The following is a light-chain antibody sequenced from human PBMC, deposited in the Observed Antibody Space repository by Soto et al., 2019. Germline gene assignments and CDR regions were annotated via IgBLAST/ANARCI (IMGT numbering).Light chain of an antibody. V-gene: IGLV2-8*01. J-gene: IGLJ2*01. CDR3: SSYAGSNNVV. CDR1: SSDVGGYNY. Sequence: QSALTQPPSASGSPGQSVTISCTGTSSDVGGYNYVSWYQQHPGKAPKLMIYEVSKRPSGVPDRFSGSKSGNTASLTVSGLVAEDKADYYCSSYAGSNNVVFGRGTKLTVL. CDR2: EVS.